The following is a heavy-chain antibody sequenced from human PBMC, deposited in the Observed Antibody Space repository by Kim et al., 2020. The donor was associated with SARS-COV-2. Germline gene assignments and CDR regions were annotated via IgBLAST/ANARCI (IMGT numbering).Heavy chain of an antibody. V-gene: IGHV3-23*01. Sequence: YADYVKGRFTISRDNSKNTLYLQMNGLRAEDTAIYYCAKQTDGMASTFDSWGQGSLVTVSS. CDR3: AKQTDGMASTFDS. D-gene: IGHD5-12*01. J-gene: IGHJ4*02.